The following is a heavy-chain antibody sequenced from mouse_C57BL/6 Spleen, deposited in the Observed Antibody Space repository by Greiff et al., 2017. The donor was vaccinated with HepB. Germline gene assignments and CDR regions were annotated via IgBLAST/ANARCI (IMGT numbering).Heavy chain of an antibody. Sequence: HLQQSWAELVKPGASVKMSCKASGYTFTSYWIAWVKQRPGQGLEWIGDIYPGSGSTNYNEKFKSKATLTVDTSSSTAYMQLSSLTSEDSAVYYCAREERGLGYAMDYWGQGTSVTVSS. J-gene: IGHJ4*01. CDR1: GYTFTSYW. V-gene: IGHV1-55*01. CDR2: IYPGSGST. CDR3: AREERGLGYAMDY. D-gene: IGHD2-2*01.